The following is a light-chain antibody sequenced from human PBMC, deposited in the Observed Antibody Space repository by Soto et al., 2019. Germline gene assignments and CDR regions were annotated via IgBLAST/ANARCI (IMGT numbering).Light chain of an antibody. J-gene: IGKJ1*01. CDR2: GAS. CDR3: QQRSDRRT. V-gene: IGKV3-11*01. Sequence: EIVLTQSPGTLSLSPGERATLSCRASQSVSTYLAWYQQKLGQAPRLLIYGASNRATGIPARFSGSGSGTDFTRTISSLEPEDLAVYYCQQRSDRRTFGQGPKVEIK. CDR1: QSVSTY.